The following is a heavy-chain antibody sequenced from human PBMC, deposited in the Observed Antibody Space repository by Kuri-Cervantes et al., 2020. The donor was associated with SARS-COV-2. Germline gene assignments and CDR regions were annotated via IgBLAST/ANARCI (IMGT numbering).Heavy chain of an antibody. V-gene: IGHV3-23*01. D-gene: IGHD1-14*01. CDR2: ISGRGDNT. CDR1: GFPFDNYA. Sequence: LSLTCAASGFPFDNYAMTWVRQAPGKGLGWVSTISGRGDNTHFAASVKVRFTISRDNFINMMFQQMSSLRADDKAVYYCAKGTTTYTSPFDYWGRGTLVTVSS. CDR3: AKGTTTYTSPFDY. J-gene: IGHJ4*02.